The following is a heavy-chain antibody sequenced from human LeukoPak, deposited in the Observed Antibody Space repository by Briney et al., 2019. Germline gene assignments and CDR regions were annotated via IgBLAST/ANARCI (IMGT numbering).Heavy chain of an antibody. CDR1: GGTFSSYT. CDR2: IIPILGIA. CDR3: ARGAAAAPDDY. D-gene: IGHD6-13*01. J-gene: IGHJ4*02. V-gene: IGHV1-69*02. Sequence: GASVKVSCKXSGGTFSSYTISWVRQAPGQGLEWMGRIIPILGIANYSQKFQGRVTITADKSTSTAYMELSSLRSEDTAVYYCARGAAAAPDDYWGQGTLVTVSS.